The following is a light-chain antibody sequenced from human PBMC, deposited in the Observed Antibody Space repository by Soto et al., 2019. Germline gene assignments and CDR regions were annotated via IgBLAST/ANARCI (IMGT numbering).Light chain of an antibody. CDR2: EGS. Sequence: QSALTQPPSVSGSPGQSVTISCTGTSSDIGSYNRVSWYQQPPGTAPKLMIYEGSNRPSGVPDRLSGSKSGNTASLTISGLQPEVEADYYCNSYTSGNTYVFGTGTKLTVL. CDR3: NSYTSGNTYV. V-gene: IGLV2-18*02. J-gene: IGLJ1*01. CDR1: SSDIGSYNR.